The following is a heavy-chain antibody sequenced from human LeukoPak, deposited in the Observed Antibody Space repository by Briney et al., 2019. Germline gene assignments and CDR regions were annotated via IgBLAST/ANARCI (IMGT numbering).Heavy chain of an antibody. Sequence: SETLSLTCTVSGGSISSDSYYWGWIRQPPGKGLEWIGDIYYSGSTYYNPSLKSRVTISVDTSKNQFSLKLSSVTAADTAVYYCARQIPSYDILTGYYNNAFDIWGQGTMVTVSS. D-gene: IGHD3-9*01. CDR3: ARQIPSYDILTGYYNNAFDI. CDR1: GGSISSDSYY. J-gene: IGHJ3*02. CDR2: IYYSGST. V-gene: IGHV4-39*01.